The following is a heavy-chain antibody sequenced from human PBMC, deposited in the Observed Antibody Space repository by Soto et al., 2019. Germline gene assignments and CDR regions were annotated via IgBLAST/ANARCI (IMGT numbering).Heavy chain of an antibody. J-gene: IGHJ4*02. CDR3: ARGGTPIDY. D-gene: IGHD3-16*01. Sequence: XSVKVSCKASGYTFTNFGISWVRQAPGQXXXXXXXXSXXXGHXXYEXXXXXXAKXXXXXXXSKAYMELRRLRSDDTAVYYCARGGTPIDYWGQGTMVTVYS. V-gene: IGHV1-18*01. CDR2: XSXXXGHX. CDR1: GYTFTNFG.